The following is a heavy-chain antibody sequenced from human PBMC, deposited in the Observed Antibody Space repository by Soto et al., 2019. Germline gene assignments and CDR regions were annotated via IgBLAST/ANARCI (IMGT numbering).Heavy chain of an antibody. Sequence: SVKVSCKASGGTFSSYAISWVRQAPGQGLEWMGGIIPIFGTANYAQKFQGRVTITADESTSTAYMELSSLRSEDTAVYYCAREGSDYDALDYWGQGTLVTVSS. D-gene: IGHD3-22*01. CDR1: GGTFSSYA. CDR2: IIPIFGTA. CDR3: AREGSDYDALDY. J-gene: IGHJ4*02. V-gene: IGHV1-69*13.